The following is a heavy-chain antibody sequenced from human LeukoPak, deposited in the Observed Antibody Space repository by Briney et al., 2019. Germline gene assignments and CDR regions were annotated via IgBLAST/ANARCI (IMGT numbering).Heavy chain of an antibody. V-gene: IGHV4-34*01. J-gene: IGHJ6*02. CDR1: GGSFSGYY. Sequence: PSETLSLTCAVYGGSFSGYYWSWTRQPPGKGPEWIGEINHSGSTNYNPSLKSRVTISVDTSKNQLSLKLSSVTAADTAVYYCAREGGYSYGLGVYYYYGMDVWGQGTTVTVSS. CDR2: INHSGST. D-gene: IGHD5-18*01. CDR3: AREGGYSYGLGVYYYYGMDV.